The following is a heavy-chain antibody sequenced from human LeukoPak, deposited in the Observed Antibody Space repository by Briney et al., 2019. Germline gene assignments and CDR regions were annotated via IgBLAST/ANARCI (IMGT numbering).Heavy chain of an antibody. CDR1: GFTLNSYI. CDR3: ATGYYGSMDYYYYMDV. V-gene: IGHV3-30*04. J-gene: IGHJ6*03. D-gene: IGHD3-10*01. Sequence: GGSLRLSCEASGFTLNSYIMHWVRQAPGKGLEWVALISFDGRDKQYADSVKGRFTISRDNSKNTLYLQMNSLRAEDTAVYYCATGYYGSMDYYYYMDVWGKGTTVTISS. CDR2: ISFDGRDK.